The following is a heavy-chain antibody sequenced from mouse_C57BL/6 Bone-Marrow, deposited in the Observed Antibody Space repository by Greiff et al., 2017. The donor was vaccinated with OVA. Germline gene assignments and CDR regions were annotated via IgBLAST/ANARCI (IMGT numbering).Heavy chain of an antibody. CDR1: GFTFSSYG. D-gene: IGHD2-14*01. V-gene: IGHV5-6*01. Sequence: EVQVVESGGDLVKPGGSLKLSCAASGFTFSSYGMSWVRQTPDKRLEWVATISSGGSYTYYPDSVKGRFTISRDNAKNTLYLQMSSLKSEDTDVYYCARRDRGDYYYAMDYWGQGTSVTVSS. CDR3: ARRDRGDYYYAMDY. J-gene: IGHJ4*01. CDR2: ISSGGSYT.